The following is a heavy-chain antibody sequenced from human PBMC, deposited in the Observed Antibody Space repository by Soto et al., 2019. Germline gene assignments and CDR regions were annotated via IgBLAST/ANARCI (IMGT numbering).Heavy chain of an antibody. CDR1: GASISSGGHY. J-gene: IGHJ5*02. CDR2: IYYSGST. Sequence: QVQLQESGPGLVKPSQTLSLTCTVSGASISSGGHYWSWIRQHPGKGLEWIGYIYYSGSTYYNPSLNSRVITSVNTSKNPFSLKLNSVTAADTAVYYCAREIVVSARWFDPWGQGTLVTVSS. CDR3: AREIVVSARWFDP. D-gene: IGHD3-22*01. V-gene: IGHV4-31*03.